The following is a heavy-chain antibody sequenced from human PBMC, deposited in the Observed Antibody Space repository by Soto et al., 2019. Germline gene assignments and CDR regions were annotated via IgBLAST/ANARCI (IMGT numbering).Heavy chain of an antibody. CDR2: ISYDGSNK. CDR3: ARGHDYGVSYYYDGMDV. CDR1: GFTFSSYA. Sequence: QVQLVESGGGVVQPGRSLRLSCAASGFTFSSYAMHWVRQAPGKGLEWVAVISYDGSNKYYADSVKGRFTISRDNSKNTLYLQMNSLRAEDTAVYYCARGHDYGVSYYYDGMDVWGQGTTVTVSS. J-gene: IGHJ6*02. D-gene: IGHD4-17*01. V-gene: IGHV3-30-3*01.